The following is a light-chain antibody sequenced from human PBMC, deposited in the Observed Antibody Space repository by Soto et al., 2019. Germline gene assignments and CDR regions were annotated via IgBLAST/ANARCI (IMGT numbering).Light chain of an antibody. Sequence: QSVLTQSPSVSAAPGQKVTISCSGSGSNIGNNFVSWYQQLPGTAPKLLIYDNNKRHSGIPDRFSGSKSGTSGTLDITGLQTGDEADYYCATWDGSLPGEVFGGGTKLTVL. V-gene: IGLV1-51*01. CDR2: DNN. J-gene: IGLJ2*01. CDR1: GSNIGNNF. CDR3: ATWDGSLPGEV.